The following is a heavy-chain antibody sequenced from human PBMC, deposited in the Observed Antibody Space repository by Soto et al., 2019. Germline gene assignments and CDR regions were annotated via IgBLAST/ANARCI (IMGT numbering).Heavy chain of an antibody. CDR2: ISSSSSYI. J-gene: IGHJ6*02. D-gene: IGHD2-2*02. CDR3: ARDLAFCSSTSCYKDYYYGMDV. Sequence: KPGGSLRLSCAASGFTFSSYSMNWVRQAPGKGLEWVSSISSSSSYIYYADSVKGRFTISRDNAKNSLYLQMNSLRAEDTAVYYCARDLAFCSSTSCYKDYYYGMDVWGQGTTVTAP. CDR1: GFTFSSYS. V-gene: IGHV3-21*01.